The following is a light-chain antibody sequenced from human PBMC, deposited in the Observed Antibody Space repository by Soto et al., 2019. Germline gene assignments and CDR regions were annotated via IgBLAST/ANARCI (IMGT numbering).Light chain of an antibody. CDR2: DAS. J-gene: IGKJ5*01. CDR1: HDIKKY. Sequence: DLQMTQSPSSLSASVGDRVTITCQASHDIKKYLNWNQEKPGKAPKLLIYDASNLQIGVPSRFIGNRSGTHFTFTISTLHPEDIATDYCPRYYSLPPTFGQGTLLDIK. V-gene: IGKV1-33*01. CDR3: PRYYSLPPT.